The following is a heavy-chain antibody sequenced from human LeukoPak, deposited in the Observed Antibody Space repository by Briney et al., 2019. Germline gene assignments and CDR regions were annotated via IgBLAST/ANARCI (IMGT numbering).Heavy chain of an antibody. J-gene: IGHJ4*02. D-gene: IGHD3-3*01. CDR3: ARLAAFWSGHIDY. CDR1: GGSISNYY. Sequence: PSETLSLTCTVSGGSISNYYWGWIRQPPGKGLEWIGYIYTSGSTSYNPSLKSRVTISVDTSKNQFSLKLHSVTAADTAVYYCARLAAFWSGHIDYWGQGTLVTVSS. V-gene: IGHV4-4*09. CDR2: IYTSGST.